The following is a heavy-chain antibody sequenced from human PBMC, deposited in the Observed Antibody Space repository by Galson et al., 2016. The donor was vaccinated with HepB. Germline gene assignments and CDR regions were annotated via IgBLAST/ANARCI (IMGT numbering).Heavy chain of an antibody. V-gene: IGHV1-69*08. Sequence: SVKVSCKASGGTFSSYTISWVRRAPGQGLQWMGGINPTLATANFTQKFQGRVTITADKSTSTAYMELSSLRSEDTAVYYCLYSSGWYNWFDPWGQGTLVTGSS. CDR2: INPTLATA. CDR3: LYSSGWYNWFDP. CDR1: GGTFSSYT. D-gene: IGHD6-19*01. J-gene: IGHJ5*02.